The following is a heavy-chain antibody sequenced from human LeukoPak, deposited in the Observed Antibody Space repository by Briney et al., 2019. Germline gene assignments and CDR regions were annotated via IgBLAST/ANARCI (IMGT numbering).Heavy chain of an antibody. CDR2: MNPNSGNT. Sequence: GASVKVSCKASGYTFTSYDINWVRQATGQGLEWMGWMNPNSGNTGYAQKFQGRVTMTRNTSISTAYMELSSLRSEDTAVYYCARGRSGSGSSYFDYWGQGTLVTVSS. CDR1: GYTFTSYD. CDR3: ARGRSGSGSSYFDY. J-gene: IGHJ4*02. D-gene: IGHD3-10*01. V-gene: IGHV1-8*01.